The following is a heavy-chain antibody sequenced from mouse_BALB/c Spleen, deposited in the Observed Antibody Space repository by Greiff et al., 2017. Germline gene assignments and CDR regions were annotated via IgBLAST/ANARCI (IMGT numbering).Heavy chain of an antibody. J-gene: IGHJ3*01. CDR1: GFNIKDYY. Sequence: EVQVVESGAELVRSGASVKLSCTASGFNIKDYYMHWVKQRPEQGLEWIGWIDPENGNTIYDPKFQGKASITADTSSNTAYLQLSSLTSEDTAVYYCASRFAYWGQGTLVTVSA. CDR2: IDPENGNT. V-gene: IGHV14-1*02. CDR3: ASRFAY.